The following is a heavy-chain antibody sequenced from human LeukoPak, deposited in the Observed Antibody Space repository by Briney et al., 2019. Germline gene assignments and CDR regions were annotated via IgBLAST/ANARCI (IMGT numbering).Heavy chain of an antibody. Sequence: GESLKISCQGSGYSFSSYWIAWVRQMPGKGLEWMGVIYPRDSRTTYSPSFQDQVTISADKSISTAYLRWTSLKASDTAMYYCARHLSDITSSPNYWGPGTLVTVSS. CDR3: ARHLSDITSSPNY. J-gene: IGHJ4*02. D-gene: IGHD2-2*01. CDR2: IYPRDSRT. V-gene: IGHV5-51*01. CDR1: GYSFSSYW.